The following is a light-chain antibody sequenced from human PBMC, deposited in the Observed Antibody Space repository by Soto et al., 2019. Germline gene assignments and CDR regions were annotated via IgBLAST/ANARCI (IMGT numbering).Light chain of an antibody. CDR1: QGISSY. J-gene: IGKJ4*01. CDR2: AES. V-gene: IGKV1-9*01. Sequence: IQLTQSPSSLSASVGDRVTITCRASQGISSYLAWYQQKPGKAPKLLLYAESTLQSGVPSRFSGSGSGTDFTLTISRLKPEDFATDYCQQLNSYPQTFGGGTKVEIK. CDR3: QQLNSYPQT.